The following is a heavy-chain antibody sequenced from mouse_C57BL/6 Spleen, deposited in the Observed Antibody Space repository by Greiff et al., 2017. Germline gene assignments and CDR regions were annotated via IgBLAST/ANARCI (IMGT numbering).Heavy chain of an antibody. Sequence: QVQLQQSGAELARPGASVKMSCKASGYTITSYTMHWVKQRPGQGLEWIGYINPSSGYTKYNQKFKDKATLTADKSSSTAYMQLSSLTSEDSAVYYCARKDCDGFMDYWGQGTSVTVSS. CDR1: GYTITSYT. J-gene: IGHJ4*01. V-gene: IGHV1-4*01. CDR3: ARKDCDGFMDY. D-gene: IGHD2-13*01. CDR2: INPSSGYT.